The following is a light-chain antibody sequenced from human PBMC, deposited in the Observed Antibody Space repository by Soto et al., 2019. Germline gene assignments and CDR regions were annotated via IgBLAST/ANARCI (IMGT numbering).Light chain of an antibody. CDR3: QQYGSSPFT. V-gene: IGKV3-20*01. CDR2: GAS. Sequence: EIALTQSPGTLSLSPGERATLSCRASQSISSSYLAWYQQKPGQAPWLLIYGASSRATDIPDRFSGSGSGTDFTLTISRLEPEDFAVYYCQQYGSSPFTFGPGTKVDIK. CDR1: QSISSSY. J-gene: IGKJ3*01.